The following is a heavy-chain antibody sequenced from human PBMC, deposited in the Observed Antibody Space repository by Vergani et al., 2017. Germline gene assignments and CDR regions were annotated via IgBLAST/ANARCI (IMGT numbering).Heavy chain of an antibody. CDR2: IRYDGSNP. J-gene: IGHJ6*02. V-gene: IGHV3-30*02. CDR1: GYTFGHFD. CDR3: AKKGGSLYYYGVDV. D-gene: IGHD1-26*01. Sequence: QEQLLQSGGGVVQPGGSLRLSCIGSGYTFGHFDMHWVRQAPGKGLAWVAFIRYDGSNPQYIDSVKGRFTISGDNSKDTLFLQMNGLRPEDTGTYFCAKKGGSLYYYGVDVLGQGTTMTVAS.